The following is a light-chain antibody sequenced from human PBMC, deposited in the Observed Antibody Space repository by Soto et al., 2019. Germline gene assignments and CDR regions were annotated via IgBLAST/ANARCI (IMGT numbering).Light chain of an antibody. Sequence: EIVLTQSPGILSLSPGERATLSCRASQSVSNDFLAWYQQKPGQAPRLLIYGASTRATGIPARFSGSGSGTEFTLTISSLQSEDFAVYYCQQYNNWPPAWTFGQGTKVDIK. CDR3: QQYNNWPPAWT. CDR1: QSVSNDF. CDR2: GAS. V-gene: IGKV3-15*01. J-gene: IGKJ1*01.